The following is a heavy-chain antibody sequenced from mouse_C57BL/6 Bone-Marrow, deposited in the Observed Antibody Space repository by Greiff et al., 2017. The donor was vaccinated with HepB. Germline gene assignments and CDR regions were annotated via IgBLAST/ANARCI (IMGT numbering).Heavy chain of an antibody. CDR2: INPYNGGT. CDR1: GYTFTDYY. D-gene: IGHD2-5*01. V-gene: IGHV1-19*01. Sequence: VQLQQSGPVLVKPGASVKMSCKASGYTFTDYYMNWVKQSHGKSLEWIGVINPYNGGTSYNQKFKGKATLTVDKSSSTAYMELNSLTSEDSAVYYCARSGYYSNSAWFAYWGQGTLVTVSA. J-gene: IGHJ3*01. CDR3: ARSGYYSNSAWFAY.